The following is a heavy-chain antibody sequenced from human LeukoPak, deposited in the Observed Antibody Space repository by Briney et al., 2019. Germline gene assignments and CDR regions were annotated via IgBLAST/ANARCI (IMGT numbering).Heavy chain of an antibody. J-gene: IGHJ4*02. CDR3: TKWSGFGDD. CDR1: GFTFSNAW. D-gene: IGHD3-10*01. V-gene: IGHV3-21*04. Sequence: GGSLRLSCAASGFTFSNAWMSWVRQAPGKGREWVSSISSSSSYIYYADSVKGRFTISRDNSRNTLYLQMSSLRPEDTAVYYCTKWSGFGDDWGQGTLVTVSS. CDR2: ISSSSSYI.